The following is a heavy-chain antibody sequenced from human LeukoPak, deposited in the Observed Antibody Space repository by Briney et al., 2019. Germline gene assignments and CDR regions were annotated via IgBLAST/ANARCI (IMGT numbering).Heavy chain of an antibody. J-gene: IGHJ3*02. CDR3: ARDRGYLDGFDI. Sequence: SETLSLTCTVSGGSISSYYWSWIRQPPGKGLEWIGYIYYSGSTNYNPSLNSRVTISIDKSNNQFSLKVNPVTAADTAVYYCARDRGYLDGFDIWGQGTMVTVSS. D-gene: IGHD3-10*01. CDR1: GGSISSYY. CDR2: IYYSGST. V-gene: IGHV4-59*01.